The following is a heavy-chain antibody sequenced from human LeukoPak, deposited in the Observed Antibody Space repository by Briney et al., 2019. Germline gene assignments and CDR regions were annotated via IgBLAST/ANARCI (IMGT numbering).Heavy chain of an antibody. CDR2: IRAKNGNT. CDR1: GYTLTNYG. V-gene: IGHV1-18*01. J-gene: IGHJ4*02. D-gene: IGHD3-22*01. Sequence: ASVTVSCKASGYTLTNYGISWVRQAHGQGHQWMGWIRAKNGNTKNAEKFQGRGTITTDTSTNTAYMELRSLRSDDTAVYYRARDRQDDYDSSGYFDNWGQGTLVTVSS. CDR3: ARDRQDDYDSSGYFDN.